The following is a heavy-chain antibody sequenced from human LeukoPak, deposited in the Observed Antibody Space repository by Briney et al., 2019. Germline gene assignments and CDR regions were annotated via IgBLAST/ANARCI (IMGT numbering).Heavy chain of an antibody. D-gene: IGHD1-26*01. CDR2: ISGSGGST. CDR3: AKEGPIPHSGSYTRAMYYFDY. V-gene: IGHV3-23*01. J-gene: IGHJ4*02. Sequence: GGSLRLSCAAPGFTFSSYAMSWVRQAPGKGPEWVSAISGSGGSTYYADSVKGRFTISRDNSKNTLYLQMNSLRAEDTAVYYCAKEGPIPHSGSYTRAMYYFDYWGQGTLVTVSS. CDR1: GFTFSSYA.